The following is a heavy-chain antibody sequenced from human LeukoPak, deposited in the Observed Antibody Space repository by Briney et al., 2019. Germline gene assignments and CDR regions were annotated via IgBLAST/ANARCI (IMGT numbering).Heavy chain of an antibody. D-gene: IGHD2-15*01. V-gene: IGHV5-10-1*01. CDR3: ARHPRIYYCSGGSCYSDY. Sequence: IXPXASYTNYSPSFQGHVTISADKSISTAYLQWSSLKASDTAMYYCARHPRIYYCSGGSCYSDYWGQGTLVTVSS. CDR2: IXPXASYT. J-gene: IGHJ4*02.